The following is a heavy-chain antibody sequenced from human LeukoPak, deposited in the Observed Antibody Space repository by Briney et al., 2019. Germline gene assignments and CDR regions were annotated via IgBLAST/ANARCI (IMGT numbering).Heavy chain of an antibody. CDR1: GYSFILYG. J-gene: IGHJ5*02. Sequence: ASVKVSCKTSGYSFILYGISWVRQAPGQGLEWMGWISAYNGNTNYAQKLQGRVTMTTDTSTSTAYMELRSLRSDDTAVYYCARAYYDSSGYYFTEPFDPWGQGTLVTVSS. CDR2: ISAYNGNT. D-gene: IGHD3-22*01. V-gene: IGHV1-18*01. CDR3: ARAYYDSSGYYFTEPFDP.